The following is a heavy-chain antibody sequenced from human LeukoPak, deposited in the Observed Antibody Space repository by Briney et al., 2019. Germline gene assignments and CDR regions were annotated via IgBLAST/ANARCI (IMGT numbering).Heavy chain of an antibody. D-gene: IGHD3-22*01. V-gene: IGHV3-53*01. Sequence: GGSLRLSCAVSGFTFSNYAMSWVRQAPGKGLEWVSFIYSGGSTYYTDSVKGRFTISRDNSKNTLYLQMNSLRAEDTAVYYCARRAGDYSHPYDYWGQGTLVTVSS. J-gene: IGHJ4*02. CDR1: GFTFSNYA. CDR2: IYSGGST. CDR3: ARRAGDYSHPYDY.